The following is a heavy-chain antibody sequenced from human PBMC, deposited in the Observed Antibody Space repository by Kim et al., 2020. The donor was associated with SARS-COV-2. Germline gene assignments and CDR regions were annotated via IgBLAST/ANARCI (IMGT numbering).Heavy chain of an antibody. CDR2: INSDGSSS. V-gene: IGHV3-74*01. CDR1: GFTFSNYW. CDR3: VRGYSGTYRSGY. J-gene: IGHJ4*02. Sequence: GGSLRLSCAASGFTFSNYWMHWVRQAPRKGLVWLSRINSDGSSSTYADSVQGRFTVSRDNAKNTLFLQMNSLRAEDTAVYYCVRGYSGTYRSGYWGQGTLGTVSP. D-gene: IGHD1-26*01.